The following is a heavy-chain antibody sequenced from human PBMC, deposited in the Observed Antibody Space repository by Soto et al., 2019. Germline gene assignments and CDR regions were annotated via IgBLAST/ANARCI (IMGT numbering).Heavy chain of an antibody. Sequence: EVQLVESGGGLVQPGGSLKLSCAASGFTFSGSAMHWVRQASGKGLEWVGRVRIKPNSYATTYGASVKGRFTISRDDSKSTAYLQMSSLKTEDTAVYYCVRQYGDYPYYFDYWGQGTLVTVSS. CDR1: GFTFSGSA. V-gene: IGHV3-73*02. CDR2: VRIKPNSYAT. D-gene: IGHD4-17*01. CDR3: VRQYGDYPYYFDY. J-gene: IGHJ4*02.